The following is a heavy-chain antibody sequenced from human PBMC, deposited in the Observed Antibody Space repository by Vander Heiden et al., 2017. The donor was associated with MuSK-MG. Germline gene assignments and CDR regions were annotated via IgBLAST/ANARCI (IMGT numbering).Heavy chain of an antibody. J-gene: IGHJ4*02. CDR2: ISSSSSNI. D-gene: IGHD2-2*01. Sequence: EVQLVESGGGLVQPGGSLRLSGAASGFSFRSYSMNWVRQAPGKRPEWASSISSSSSNIQYADSVEGRCTIARDNAKNSLYLQMNRQRGEDTAVYYCARGPECSSTSCYSGSISYWGQGTLVTVSS. V-gene: IGHV3-48*01. CDR3: ARGPECSSTSCYSGSISY. CDR1: GFSFRSYS.